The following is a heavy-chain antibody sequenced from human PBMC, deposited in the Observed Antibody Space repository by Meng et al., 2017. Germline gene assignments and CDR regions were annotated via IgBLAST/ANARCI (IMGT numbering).Heavy chain of an antibody. CDR2: ISYDGSNK. J-gene: IGHJ4*01. V-gene: IGHV3-30*04. CDR1: GFTFSSYA. CDR3: ARGYAVAGNFGY. Sequence: GESLKISCAASGFTFSSYAMHWVRQAPGKGLEWVAVISYDGSNKYYADSVKGRFTISRDNSKNTLYLQMNSLRAEDTAVYYCARGYAVAGNFGYWGQGKLV. D-gene: IGHD6-19*01.